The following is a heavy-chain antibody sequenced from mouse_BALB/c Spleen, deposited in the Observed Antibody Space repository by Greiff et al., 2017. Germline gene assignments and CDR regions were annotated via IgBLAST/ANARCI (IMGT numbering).Heavy chain of an antibody. CDR1: GFTFSSYA. CDR2: ISSGGST. D-gene: IGHD1-1*01. CDR3: ARYYSSSPDWYFDV. V-gene: IGHV5-6-5*01. Sequence: EVKLVESGGGLVKPGGSLKLSCAASGFTFSSYAMSWVRQTPEKRLEWVASISSGGSTYYPDSVKGRFTISRDNARNILYLQMSSLRSEDTAMYYCARYYSSSPDWYFDVWGAGTTVTVSS. J-gene: IGHJ1*01.